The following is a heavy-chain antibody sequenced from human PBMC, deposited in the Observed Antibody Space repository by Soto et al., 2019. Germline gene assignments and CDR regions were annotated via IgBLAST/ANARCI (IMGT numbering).Heavy chain of an antibody. CDR1: GYTFTSYA. J-gene: IGHJ4*02. Sequence: ASVKVSCKASGYTFTSYAMHWVRQAPGQRLEWMGWINADNGNTNYSQKLQGRVTMTRDTSTSTAYMELRSLRSDDTAVYYCARGEAVAGEFDYWGQGTPVTVSS. CDR3: ARGEAVAGEFDY. CDR2: INADNGNT. D-gene: IGHD6-19*01. V-gene: IGHV1-3*01.